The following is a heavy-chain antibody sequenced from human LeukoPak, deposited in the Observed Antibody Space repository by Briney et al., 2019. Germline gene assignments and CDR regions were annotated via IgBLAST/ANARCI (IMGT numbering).Heavy chain of an antibody. CDR3: ARVPKTYGSGSYYDNWFDP. V-gene: IGHV3-53*04. D-gene: IGHD3-10*01. J-gene: IGHJ5*02. CDR2: IYSGGST. Sequence: GGSLRLSCAASGFTVSSNYMSWVRQAPGKGLEWVSVIYSGGSTYYADFVKGRFTISRHNSKNTLYLQMNSLRAEDTAVYYCARVPKTYGSGSYYDNWFDPWGQGTLVTVSS. CDR1: GFTVSSNY.